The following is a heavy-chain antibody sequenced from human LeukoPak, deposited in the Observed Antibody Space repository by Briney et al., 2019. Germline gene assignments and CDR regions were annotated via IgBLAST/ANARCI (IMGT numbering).Heavy chain of an antibody. CDR1: GFTFSSYG. CDR3: AREGVAAAGGLDY. V-gene: IGHV3-30*02. CDR2: IRYDGSNK. Sequence: GGSLRLSCAASGFTFSSYGMHWVRQAPGKGLEWVAFIRYDGSNKYYADSVKGRFTISRDNSKNTLYLQMNSLRAEDTAVYYCAREGVAAAGGLDYWGQGTLVTVSS. J-gene: IGHJ4*02. D-gene: IGHD6-13*01.